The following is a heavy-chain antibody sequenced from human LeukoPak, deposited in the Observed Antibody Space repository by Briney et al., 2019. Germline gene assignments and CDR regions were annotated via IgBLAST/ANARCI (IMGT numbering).Heavy chain of an antibody. CDR3: SRVDVAATIFFDY. CDR1: GASVNSGRFY. CDR2: VYSSGKT. V-gene: IGHV4-61*01. Sequence: PSETLSLTCSVSGASVNSGRFYWTWLRQSPGKGLEWFGFVYSSGKTDYNPSLKSRLTMSTDTSQNQFSLTLTSVTRADTTIYYCSRVDVAATIFFDYWGQGALVTVSA. D-gene: IGHD5-24*01. J-gene: IGHJ4*02.